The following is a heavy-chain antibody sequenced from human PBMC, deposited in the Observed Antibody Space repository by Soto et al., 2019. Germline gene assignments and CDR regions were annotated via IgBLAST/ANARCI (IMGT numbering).Heavy chain of an antibody. V-gene: IGHV3-9*01. Sequence: PGGSLRLSCAASGFTFDDYAMHWVRQAPGKGLEWVSGISWNSGRIGYADSVKGRFTISRDNAKNSLYLQMNSLRREDTALYYCAKEARVYYYDSSGYYYNWGQGTLVTVPQ. CDR2: ISWNSGRI. CDR3: AKEARVYYYDSSGYYYN. J-gene: IGHJ4*02. D-gene: IGHD3-22*01. CDR1: GFTFDDYA.